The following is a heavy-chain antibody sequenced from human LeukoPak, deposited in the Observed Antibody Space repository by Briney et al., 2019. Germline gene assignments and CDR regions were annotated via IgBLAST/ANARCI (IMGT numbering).Heavy chain of an antibody. J-gene: IGHJ4*02. Sequence: PGGSLRLSCAASGFTFSSYSMNWVRQAPGKGLEWVSYISSTGNTIYYADSVKGRFTISRDNGKNSLYLQMNSLRDEDTAVYYCARDRSSTAAPSLSYWGQGTLVTVSS. D-gene: IGHD6-13*01. CDR1: GFTFSSYS. CDR3: ARDRSSTAAPSLSY. V-gene: IGHV3-48*02. CDR2: ISSTGNTI.